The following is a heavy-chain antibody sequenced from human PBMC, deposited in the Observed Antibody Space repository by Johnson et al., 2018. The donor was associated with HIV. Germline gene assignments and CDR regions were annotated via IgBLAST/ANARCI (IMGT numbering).Heavy chain of an antibody. D-gene: IGHD2-2*01. J-gene: IGHJ3*02. CDR2: IRYDGSNK. CDR1: GFTFSSYG. V-gene: IGHV3-30*02. Sequence: QVQLVESGGGVVQPGGSLRLSCAASGFTFSSYGMHWVRQAPGKGLEWVAFIRYDGSNKYYADSVKGRFTISRDNSKNTLYLQMNSLRAEDTAVYYCARLHCSSTSCYEGGGDAFDIWGQGTMVTVSS. CDR3: ARLHCSSTSCYEGGGDAFDI.